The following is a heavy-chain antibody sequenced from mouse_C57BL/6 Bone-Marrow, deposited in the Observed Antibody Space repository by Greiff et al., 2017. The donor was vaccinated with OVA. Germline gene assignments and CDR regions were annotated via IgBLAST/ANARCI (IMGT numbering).Heavy chain of an antibody. V-gene: IGHV1-64*01. Sequence: QVQLQQPGAELVKPGASVKLSCKASGYTFTSYWMHWVKQRPGQGLEWIGMIHPNSGSTNYNEKFKGKATLTVDKSSSTAYMQLSSLTSEDSAVYDCAIWDDDDADWYFDVWGTATTVTVST. D-gene: IGHD2-4*01. CDR3: AIWDDDDADWYFDV. CDR2: IHPNSGST. J-gene: IGHJ1*03. CDR1: GYTFTSYW.